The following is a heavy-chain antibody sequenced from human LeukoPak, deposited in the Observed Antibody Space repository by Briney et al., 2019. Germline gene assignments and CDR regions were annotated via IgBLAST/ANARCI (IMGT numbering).Heavy chain of an antibody. CDR3: ASPGYSSSWTTFTWDY. Sequence: GGSLRLSCAASGFTFSSYWMHWVRQAPGKGLVWVSRINSDGSSTSYADSVKGRFTISRDNSKNTLYLQMNSLRAEDTAVYYCASPGYSSSWTTFTWDYWGQGTLVTVSS. J-gene: IGHJ4*02. D-gene: IGHD6-13*01. CDR2: INSDGSST. V-gene: IGHV3-74*01. CDR1: GFTFSSYW.